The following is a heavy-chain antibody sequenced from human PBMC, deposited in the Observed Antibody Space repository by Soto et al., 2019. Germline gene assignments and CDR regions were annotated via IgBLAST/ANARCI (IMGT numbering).Heavy chain of an antibody. V-gene: IGHV3-11*01. Sequence: QVQLVESGGGLVKPGGSLRLSCAASGFTFSDYYMSWIRQAPGKGLERVSYISSSGSTIYYADSVKGRFTISRDNAKNSLYLKMNSRRAEDTAVYYCASEKQWLAQVDAFDIWGQVTMVTVAS. CDR3: ASEKQWLAQVDAFDI. CDR2: ISSSGSTI. J-gene: IGHJ3*02. CDR1: GFTFSDYY. D-gene: IGHD6-19*01.